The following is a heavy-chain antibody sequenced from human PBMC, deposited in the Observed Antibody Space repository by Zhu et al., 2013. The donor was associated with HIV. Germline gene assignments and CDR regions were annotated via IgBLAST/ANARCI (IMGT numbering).Heavy chain of an antibody. V-gene: IGHV1-18*04. J-gene: IGHJ4*02. CDR3: ARGGCSATSCYNPLDY. CDR2: LSVYNGNT. D-gene: IGHD2-2*02. Sequence: QVQLVQSGADVKKPGASVKVSCQASGYTFTTDNVNWVRQAPGQGLEWMGWLSVYNGNTNYAQNLQGRVTMTTDTSTNTAYLELRSLTSDDTAVYYCARGGCSATSCYNPLDYWGQGTLVTVSS. CDR1: GYTFTTDN.